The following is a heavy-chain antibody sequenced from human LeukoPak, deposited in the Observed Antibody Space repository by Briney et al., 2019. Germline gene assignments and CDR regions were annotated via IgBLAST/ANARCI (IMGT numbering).Heavy chain of an antibody. CDR2: IYTSGST. J-gene: IGHJ4*02. V-gene: IGHV4-4*07. Sequence: SETLSLTCTVSGGSISSYYWNWIRQPAGKGLEWIGRIYTSGSTNYNPSLRSRVSMSVDTSKNQFSLKLSSVTAADTAVYYCARGKVVAGTPGQNSWDSWGQGTLVTVSS. D-gene: IGHD6-19*01. CDR3: ARGKVVAGTPGQNSWDS. CDR1: GGSISSYY.